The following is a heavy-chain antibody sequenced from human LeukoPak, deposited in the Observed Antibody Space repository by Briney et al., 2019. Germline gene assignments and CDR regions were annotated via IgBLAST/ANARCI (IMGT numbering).Heavy chain of an antibody. D-gene: IGHD3-16*01. V-gene: IGHV4-59*01. CDR1: VGSISSYY. CDR2: IYYSGST. CDR3: ATNYDYVWGSFGY. J-gene: IGHJ4*02. Sequence: SETLSLTRTVSVGSISSYYWSCVRQPPAKGLEWIGYIYYSGSTNYNPSLTSRVTISVDTSKNQFSRKLSSVTAADTAVYYCATNYDYVWGSFGYWGQGTLVTVSS.